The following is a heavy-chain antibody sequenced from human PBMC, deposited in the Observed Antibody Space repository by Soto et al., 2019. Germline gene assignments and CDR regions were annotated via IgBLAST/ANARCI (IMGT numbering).Heavy chain of an antibody. D-gene: IGHD3-16*01. CDR1: GYTFTSYD. Sequence: QVLLVQSGAEVKKPGASVKVSCKASGYTFTSYDINWVRQTTGQGLEWMGWMNPNSGNTGYAQKWHGRVTMTRNTSISTAYMELSSLRSEDTAVFYCAREGVRDMEVWGQGTTVTVSS. J-gene: IGHJ6*02. CDR3: AREGVRDMEV. V-gene: IGHV1-8*01. CDR2: MNPNSGNT.